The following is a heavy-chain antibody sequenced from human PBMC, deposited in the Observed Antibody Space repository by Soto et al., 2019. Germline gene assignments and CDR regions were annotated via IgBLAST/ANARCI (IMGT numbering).Heavy chain of an antibody. V-gene: IGHV1-18*01. CDR2: ISAYNGNT. CDR1: GFTFFRYC. J-gene: IGHJ4*02. Sequence: GPVEGSRQASGFTFFRYCISWGGQAPGQGLEWMGWISAYNGNTNYAQKLQGRVTMTTDTSTSTAYMELRSLRSDDTAVYYCARDPPTEGVTLFDYWGQGTLVTVSS. D-gene: IGHD3-10*01. CDR3: ARDPPTEGVTLFDY.